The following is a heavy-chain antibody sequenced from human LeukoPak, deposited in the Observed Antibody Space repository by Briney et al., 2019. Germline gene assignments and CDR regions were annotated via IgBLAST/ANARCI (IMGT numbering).Heavy chain of an antibody. V-gene: IGHV4-4*09. J-gene: IGHJ6*03. CDR3: ARRNLGYCSSTSCRNYYYYYMDV. CDR2: IYTSGST. CDR1: GGSISSYY. Sequence: SETLSLTCTVSGGSISSYYWSWIRQPPGKGLEWIGYIYTSGSTNYNPSLKSRVTISVDTSKNQFSLKLSSVTAADTAVYYCARRNLGYCSSTSCRNYYYYYMDVWGKGTTVTVSS. D-gene: IGHD2-2*01.